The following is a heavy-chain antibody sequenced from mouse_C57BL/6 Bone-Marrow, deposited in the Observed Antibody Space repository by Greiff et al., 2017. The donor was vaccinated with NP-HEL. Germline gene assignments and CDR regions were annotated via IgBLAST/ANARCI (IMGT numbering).Heavy chain of an antibody. Sequence: VQLQQPGTELVKPGASVKLSCKASGYTFTSYWMHWVKQRPGQGLEWIGNINPSNGGTNYNEKFKSQATLSVDKSSSTAYMQLSSLTSEDSAVSYCARPVMITTGYYYAMDYWGQGTSVTVSS. V-gene: IGHV1-53*01. CDR1: GYTFTSYW. CDR3: ARPVMITTGYYYAMDY. J-gene: IGHJ4*01. CDR2: INPSNGGT. D-gene: IGHD2-4*01.